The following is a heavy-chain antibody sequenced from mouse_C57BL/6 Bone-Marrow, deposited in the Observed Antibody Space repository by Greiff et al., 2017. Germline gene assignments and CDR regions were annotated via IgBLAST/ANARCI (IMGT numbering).Heavy chain of an antibody. CDR3: ARSYYYGSSSYYYAMDY. Sequence: QVQLQQPGAALVKPGASVKLSCKASGYTFTSYWMHWVKQRPGQGLEWIGMIHHNSGSTNYNEKFKSKATLTVDKSSSTAYMQLSSLTSEDSAVYYCARSYYYGSSSYYYAMDYWGQGTSVTVSS. CDR1: GYTFTSYW. J-gene: IGHJ4*01. V-gene: IGHV1-64*01. D-gene: IGHD1-1*01. CDR2: IHHNSGST.